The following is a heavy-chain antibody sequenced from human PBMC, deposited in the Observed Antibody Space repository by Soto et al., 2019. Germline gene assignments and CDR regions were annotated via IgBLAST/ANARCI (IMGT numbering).Heavy chain of an antibody. Sequence: WASVKVSCKASGGTFSSYAISWVRQAPGQGLEWMGGIIPIFGTANYAQKFQGRVTITADESTSTAYMELSSLRSEDTAVYYCARAVLLIAARSRGAFDIWGQGTMVTVSS. V-gene: IGHV1-69*13. CDR1: GGTFSSYA. D-gene: IGHD6-6*01. J-gene: IGHJ3*02. CDR2: IIPIFGTA. CDR3: ARAVLLIAARSRGAFDI.